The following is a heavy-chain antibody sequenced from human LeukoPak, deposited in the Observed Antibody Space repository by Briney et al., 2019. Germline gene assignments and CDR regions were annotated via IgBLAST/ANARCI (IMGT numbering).Heavy chain of an antibody. J-gene: IGHJ4*02. D-gene: IGHD1-26*01. V-gene: IGHV4-39*07. CDR2: IYTSGST. CDR1: GGSISSNNYY. Sequence: SETLSLTCTVSGGSISSNNYYWGWIRQPPGKGLEWIGNIYTSGSTYYSPSLKSRVIISVDTSKNQFSLKLSSVTAADTAVYYCARSEKWEPFDYWGQGTLVTVSS. CDR3: ARSEKWEPFDY.